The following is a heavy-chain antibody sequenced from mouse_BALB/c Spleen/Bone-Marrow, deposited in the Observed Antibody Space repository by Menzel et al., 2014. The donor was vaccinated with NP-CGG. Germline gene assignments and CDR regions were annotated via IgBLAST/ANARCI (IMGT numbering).Heavy chain of an antibody. D-gene: IGHD1-1*01. CDR2: INPDSSTI. Sequence: EVKLMESGGGLVQPGGSLKLSCAASGFDFSRYWVTWVRQAPGKGLEWIGEINPDSSTINYTPSLKDKFIISRDNAKNTLFLQMSKVRSEDTALYDCAKNYYYEYVAYWGQGTLVTVSA. J-gene: IGHJ3*01. V-gene: IGHV4-1*02. CDR1: GFDFSRYW. CDR3: AKNYYYEYVAY.